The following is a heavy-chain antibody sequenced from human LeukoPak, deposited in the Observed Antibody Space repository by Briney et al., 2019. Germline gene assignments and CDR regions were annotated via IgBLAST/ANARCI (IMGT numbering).Heavy chain of an antibody. V-gene: IGHV4-38-2*02. CDR1: GYSISRGYY. Sequence: PSETLSLTCTVSGYSISRGYYWGWIRQPPGKGLEWIGSVYHSGSTYYNPSLKSRVTISVDTSKNQFSLKLSSVTAADTAVYYWARVTCYMDVWGKGTTVTVSS. J-gene: IGHJ6*03. CDR3: ARVTCYMDV. CDR2: VYHSGST. D-gene: IGHD3-16*01.